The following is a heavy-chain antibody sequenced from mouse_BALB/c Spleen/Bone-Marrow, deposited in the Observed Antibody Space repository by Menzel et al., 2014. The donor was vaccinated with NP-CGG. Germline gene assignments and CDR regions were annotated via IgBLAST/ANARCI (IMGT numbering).Heavy chain of an antibody. Sequence: EVQRVASGAELVKPGASVKLSCTASGLNIKDTYMHWVKQRPEQGLEWIGRIDPANGNTKYDPKFQGKATITADTSSNTAYLQLSSLTSEDTAVYYCASYRYAWYFNVWGAGTTVTVSS. CDR1: GLNIKDTY. V-gene: IGHV14-3*02. J-gene: IGHJ1*01. CDR3: ASYRYAWYFNV. D-gene: IGHD2-14*01. CDR2: IDPANGNT.